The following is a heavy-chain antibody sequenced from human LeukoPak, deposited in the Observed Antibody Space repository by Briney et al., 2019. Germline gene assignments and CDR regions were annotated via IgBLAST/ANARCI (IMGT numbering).Heavy chain of an antibody. CDR3: SRESGAFCPFGH. Sequence: SETLSLTCGVSGGSISSTNWWSWVRQPPGQGLEWIGEVSLTGETNYNPSLNGRVTMSLDGSRNQLSLTLTSVTAADTAIYYCSRESGAFCPFGHWGQGTLVIVPP. V-gene: IGHV4-4*02. CDR1: GGSISSTNW. J-gene: IGHJ4*02. D-gene: IGHD1-26*01. CDR2: VSLTGET.